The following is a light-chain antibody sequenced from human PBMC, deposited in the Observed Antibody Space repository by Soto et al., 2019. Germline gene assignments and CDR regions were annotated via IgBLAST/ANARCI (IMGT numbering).Light chain of an antibody. V-gene: IGLV2-14*01. Sequence: QSALTQPASVSGSPGQSITISCTGTSSDVGNYNYVSRYQQHPGKAPKLMIFEVSNRPSGVSNRFSGSKSGNTASLTISGLQPEDEADYYCSSYTTISTRYVFGTGTKVTVL. CDR1: SSDVGNYNY. CDR2: EVS. J-gene: IGLJ1*01. CDR3: SSYTTISTRYV.